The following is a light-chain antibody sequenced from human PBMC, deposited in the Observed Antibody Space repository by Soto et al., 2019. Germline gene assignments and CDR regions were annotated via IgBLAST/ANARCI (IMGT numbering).Light chain of an antibody. Sequence: DIQMTQSPSSLSASVGDRVTITCRASQGISNYLAWFQQKPGKVPELLIYASSTLRSGVPSRFSGSGSGKNFTLTISSLQPEDVATYYCPKYNSAPRTFGQGTKLEIK. CDR1: QGISNY. CDR3: PKYNSAPRT. J-gene: IGKJ2*01. V-gene: IGKV1-27*01. CDR2: ASS.